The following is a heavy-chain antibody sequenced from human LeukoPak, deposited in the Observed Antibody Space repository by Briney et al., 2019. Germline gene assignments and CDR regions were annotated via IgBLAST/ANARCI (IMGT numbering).Heavy chain of an antibody. Sequence: GGSLRLSCAASGFTFSSYAMHWVRQAPGKGLEWVAVISYDGSNKYYADSVKGRFTISRDNSKNTLYLQMNSLRAEDTAVYYCARGGPYGGYYFDYWGQGTLVTVSS. V-gene: IGHV3-30-3*01. CDR2: ISYDGSNK. CDR3: ARGGPYGGYYFDY. CDR1: GFTFSSYA. D-gene: IGHD5-12*01. J-gene: IGHJ4*02.